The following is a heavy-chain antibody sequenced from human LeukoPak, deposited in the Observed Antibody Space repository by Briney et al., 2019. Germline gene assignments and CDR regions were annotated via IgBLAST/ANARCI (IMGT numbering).Heavy chain of an antibody. D-gene: IGHD1-14*01. V-gene: IGHV1-8*02. Sequence: GASVKVSCKASGYTFTGYYMHWVRQAPGQGLEWMGWMNPNSGDTGFAQKFQSRVTMTRDTSISTAYMELSSLRSEDTAVYYCARKSNWGQGTLVTVSS. CDR2: MNPNSGDT. CDR3: ARKSN. CDR1: GYTFTGYY. J-gene: IGHJ4*02.